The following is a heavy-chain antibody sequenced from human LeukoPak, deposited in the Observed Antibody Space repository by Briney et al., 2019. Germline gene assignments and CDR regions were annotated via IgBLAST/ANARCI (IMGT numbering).Heavy chain of an antibody. CDR1: GFTFSSYS. Sequence: PGGSLRLSCAASGFTFSSYSMNWVRQAPGKGLEWVSYISSSSGTIYYADSVKGRFTISRDNAKNSLYLQMNSLRAEDTAVYYCAREVDFQHWGQGTLVTVSS. D-gene: IGHD2-15*01. V-gene: IGHV3-48*01. J-gene: IGHJ1*01. CDR3: AREVDFQH. CDR2: ISSSSGTI.